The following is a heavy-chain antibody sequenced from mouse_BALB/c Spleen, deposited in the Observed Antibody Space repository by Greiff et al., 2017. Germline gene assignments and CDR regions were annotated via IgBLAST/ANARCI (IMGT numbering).Heavy chain of an antibody. J-gene: IGHJ4*01. CDR1: GYTFTSYW. Sequence: VQLQQSGAELAKPGASVKMSCKASGYTFTSYWMHWVKQRPGQGLEWIGYINPSTGYTEYNQKFKDKATLTADKSSSTAYMQLSSLTSEDSAVYYCARDITTVVASDYWGQGTSVTVSS. V-gene: IGHV1-7*01. D-gene: IGHD1-1*01. CDR3: ARDITTVVASDY. CDR2: INPSTGYT.